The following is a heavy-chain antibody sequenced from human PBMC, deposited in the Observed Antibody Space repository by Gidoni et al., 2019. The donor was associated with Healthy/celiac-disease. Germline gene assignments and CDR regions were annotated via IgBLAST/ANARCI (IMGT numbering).Heavy chain of an antibody. CDR2: ISGSGGST. D-gene: IGHD3-3*01. J-gene: IGHJ4*02. Sequence: EVQLLESGGGLVQPGGSLRLSCAASGFTVSSYAMSWVRQAPGKGLEWVSAISGSGGSTYYADSVKGRFTISRDNSKNTLYLQMNSLRAEDTAVYYCANPITIFGVVKDYWGQGTLVTVSS. CDR3: ANPITIFGVVKDY. CDR1: GFTVSSYA. V-gene: IGHV3-23*01.